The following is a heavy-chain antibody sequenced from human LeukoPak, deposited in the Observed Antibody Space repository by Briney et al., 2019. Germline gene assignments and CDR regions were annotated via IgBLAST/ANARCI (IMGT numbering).Heavy chain of an antibody. V-gene: IGHV4-39*07. Sequence: SSETLPLTCTVSGGSISSSSYYWGWIRQPPGKGLEWIGSIYYSGSTYYNPSLKSRVTISVDTSKNQFSLKLSSVTAADTAVYYCARGSYDSSGYYLIPYYYYYYMDVWGKGTTVTVSS. CDR2: IYYSGST. CDR3: ARGSYDSSGYYLIPYYYYYYMDV. D-gene: IGHD3-22*01. CDR1: GGSISSSSYY. J-gene: IGHJ6*03.